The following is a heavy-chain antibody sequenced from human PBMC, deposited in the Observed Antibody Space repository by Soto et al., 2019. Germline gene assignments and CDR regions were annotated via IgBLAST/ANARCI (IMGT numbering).Heavy chain of an antibody. CDR1: GFTFSSYA. CDR2: ISGSGGST. V-gene: IGHV3-23*01. Sequence: EVQLLESGGGLVQPGGSLRLSCAASGFTFSSYAMSWVRQAPGKGLEWVSAISGSGGSTYYADSVKGRFTISRDNSKNSLYLQMNSLRAEDTAVYYCARAPYDSSGYYLDYWGQGTLVTVSS. D-gene: IGHD3-22*01. J-gene: IGHJ4*02. CDR3: ARAPYDSSGYYLDY.